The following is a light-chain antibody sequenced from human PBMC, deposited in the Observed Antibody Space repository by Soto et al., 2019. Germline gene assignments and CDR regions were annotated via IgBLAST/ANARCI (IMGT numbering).Light chain of an antibody. CDR1: QSVSID. V-gene: IGKV3-15*01. CDR2: GAS. Sequence: ERVMTQSPATVHVSPGERVTLSCRASQSVSIDLAWYQQKPGQAPRLLIYGASTRATDIPATFTGSGSGTEFTLTISSLQSEDIAVYYCQQYNKWPQTFGQGTKVDIK. J-gene: IGKJ1*01. CDR3: QQYNKWPQT.